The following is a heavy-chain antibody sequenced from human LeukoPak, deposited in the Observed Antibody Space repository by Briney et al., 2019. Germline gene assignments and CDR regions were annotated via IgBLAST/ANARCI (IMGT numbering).Heavy chain of an antibody. CDR3: ARHSTFFGVVIIKGRVRGPFDY. D-gene: IGHD3-3*01. Sequence: SETLSLTCAVYGGSFSGYYWSWIRQPPGKGLEWIGEINHSGSTNYNPSLKSRVTISVDASKNQFSLKLSSVTAADTAVYYCARHSTFFGVVIIKGRVRGPFDYWGQGTLVTVSS. CDR1: GGSFSGYY. J-gene: IGHJ4*02. V-gene: IGHV4-34*01. CDR2: INHSGST.